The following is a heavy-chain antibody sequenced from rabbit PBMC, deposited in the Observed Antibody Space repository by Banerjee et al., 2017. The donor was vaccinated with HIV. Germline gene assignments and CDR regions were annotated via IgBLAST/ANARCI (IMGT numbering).Heavy chain of an antibody. D-gene: IGHD6-1*01. V-gene: IGHV1S40*01. Sequence: QSLEESGGGLVQPEGSLTLTCTASGFSFSSSYDMSWVRQAPGKGLEWIGYIYTSSGSTWYASWANGRFTISKTSSTTVTLQMTSLTAADTATYFCATGAGYAGYGYVPYYFNLWGQGTLVTVS. CDR1: GFSFSSSYD. CDR2: IYTSSGST. J-gene: IGHJ4*01. CDR3: ATGAGYAGYGYVPYYFNL.